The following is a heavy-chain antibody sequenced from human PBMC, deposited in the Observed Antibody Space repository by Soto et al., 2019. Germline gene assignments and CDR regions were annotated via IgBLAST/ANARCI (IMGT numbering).Heavy chain of an antibody. CDR2: ISSRSYTI. CDR3: ARGGSRSDNGMDV. V-gene: IGHV3-48*02. J-gene: IGHJ6*02. D-gene: IGHD3-16*01. CDR1: GFSFSTYS. Sequence: EVQLVESGGGLVQPGGSLRLSCAASGFSFSTYSMNWVRQAPGKGLEWVSYISSRSYTIYYIDSVKGRFTISRDNAKSTLYLQMNSLRDEDTAVYYCARGGSRSDNGMDVWGQVTTVTVSS.